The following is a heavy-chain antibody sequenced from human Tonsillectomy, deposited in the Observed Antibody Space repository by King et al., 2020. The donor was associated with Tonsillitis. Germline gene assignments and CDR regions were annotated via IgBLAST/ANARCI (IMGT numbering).Heavy chain of an antibody. D-gene: IGHD7-27*01. CDR3: ARVRVSVLGRGAFDI. J-gene: IGHJ3*02. CDR2: IYYSGST. Sequence: VQLQESGPGLLKPSETLSLTCTGSGGSISSYYWSWIRQPPGKGLEWIGYIYYSGSTHFNLSLNSEVTLSLVSSKNHVSLKLSSVTAADTAVYYCARVRVSVLGRGAFDIWGQGTMVTVSS. CDR1: GGSISSYY. V-gene: IGHV4-59*01.